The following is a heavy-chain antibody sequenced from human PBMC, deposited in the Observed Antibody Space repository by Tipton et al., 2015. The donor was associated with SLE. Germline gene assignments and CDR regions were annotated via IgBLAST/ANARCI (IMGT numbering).Heavy chain of an antibody. CDR3: ARATIVAATPLYYYYGMDV. D-gene: IGHD1-26*01. CDR1: GGSISSSSYY. J-gene: IGHJ6*02. V-gene: IGHV4-31*03. CDR2: IYYSGST. Sequence: TLSLTCTVAGGSISSSSYYWSWIRQHPGKGLEWIGYIYYSGSTYYNPSLKSRVTISVDTSKNQFSLKLSSVTAADTAVYYCARATIVAATPLYYYYGMDVWGQGTTVTVSS.